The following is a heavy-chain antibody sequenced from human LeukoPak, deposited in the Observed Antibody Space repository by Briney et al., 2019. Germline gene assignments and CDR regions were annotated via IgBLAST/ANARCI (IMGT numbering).Heavy chain of an antibody. CDR1: GFSFSSFG. D-gene: IGHD4-11*01. V-gene: IGHV3-23*01. CDR2: ISGDGRDT. Sequence: GGSLRLSCAASGFSFSSFGMSWVRQAPGRGLQWVSSISGDGRDTFYADSVKGRFTVSRDNSKTTMFLQMNSLRVEDTALYYCARGARLQPMGEFWGQGTLVTVSS. J-gene: IGHJ4*02. CDR3: ARGARLQPMGEF.